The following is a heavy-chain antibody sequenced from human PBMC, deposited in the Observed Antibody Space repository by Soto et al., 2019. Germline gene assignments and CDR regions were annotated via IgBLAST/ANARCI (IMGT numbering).Heavy chain of an antibody. CDR1: GGSFSGYY. J-gene: IGHJ4*02. CDR3: AGQDSSSSNYFDY. D-gene: IGHD6-6*01. CDR2: INYSGST. V-gene: IGHV4-34*01. Sequence: SETLSLTCAVYGGSFSGYYWSWIRQPPGKGLEWIGEINYSGSTNYNPSLKSRVTISVDTSKNQFSLKLSSVTAADTAVYYCAGQDSSSSNYFDYWGQGTLVTVSS.